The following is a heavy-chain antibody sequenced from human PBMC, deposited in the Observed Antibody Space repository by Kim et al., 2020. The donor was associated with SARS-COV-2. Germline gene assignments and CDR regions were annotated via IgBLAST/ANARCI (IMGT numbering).Heavy chain of an antibody. CDR3: ARVPFWSGYYRDYYYYYYVDV. J-gene: IGHJ6*03. V-gene: IGHV3-11*01. Sequence: GGSLRLSCAASGFTFSDYYMSWIRQAPGKGLEWVSYISSSGSTIYYADSVKGRFTISRDNAKNSLYLQMNSLRAEDTAVYYCARVPFWSGYYRDYYYYYYVDVWGKGTPGTVSS. D-gene: IGHD3-3*01. CDR1: GFTFSDYY. CDR2: ISSSGSTI.